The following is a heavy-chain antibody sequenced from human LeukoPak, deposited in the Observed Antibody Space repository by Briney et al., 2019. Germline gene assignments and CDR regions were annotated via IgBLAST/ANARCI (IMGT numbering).Heavy chain of an antibody. V-gene: IGHV3-48*03. J-gene: IGHJ4*02. D-gene: IGHD3-16*01. Sequence: GGSLRLSCAASGFTFSSYEMNWVRQAPGKGLEWVSYISSSGSTIYYADSVKGRFTISRDNSKNTLYLQMNSLRTEDTAVYYCAKGDGVGYFDYWGQGTLVTVSS. CDR2: ISSSGSTI. CDR3: AKGDGVGYFDY. CDR1: GFTFSSYE.